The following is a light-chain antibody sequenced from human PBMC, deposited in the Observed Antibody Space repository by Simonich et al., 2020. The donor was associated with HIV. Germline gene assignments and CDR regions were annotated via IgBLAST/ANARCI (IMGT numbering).Light chain of an antibody. J-gene: IGKJ4*01. V-gene: IGKV3-11*01. CDR1: LSVSSY. CDR3: QQYYSTPLT. Sequence: EIVLPQSPATLSLSPGERATLSCRASLSVSSYLAWYQQKPGQAPRLLIYDASHRATSIPARVSGSGSGTDVTLTISSLQAEDVAVYYCQQYYSTPLTFGGGTKVEIK. CDR2: DAS.